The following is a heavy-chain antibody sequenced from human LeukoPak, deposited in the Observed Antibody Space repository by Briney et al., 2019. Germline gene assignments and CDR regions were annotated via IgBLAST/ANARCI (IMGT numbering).Heavy chain of an antibody. J-gene: IGHJ4*02. D-gene: IGHD3-9*01. CDR1: GFTFSSYG. CDR3: ARTLGRYLTGYYTIGPPPYPARIDY. V-gene: IGHV3-33*01. Sequence: GGSLRLSCAASGFTFSSYGMHWVRQAPGKGLEWVAVIWYDGSNKYYADSVKGRFTISRDNSKNTLYLQMNSLRAEDTAVYYCARTLGRYLTGYYTIGPPPYPARIDYWGQGTLVTVSS. CDR2: IWYDGSNK.